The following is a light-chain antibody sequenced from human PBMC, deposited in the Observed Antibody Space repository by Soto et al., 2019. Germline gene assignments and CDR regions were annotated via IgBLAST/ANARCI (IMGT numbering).Light chain of an antibody. CDR2: AAS. J-gene: IGKJ2*01. CDR3: QQIYSTPPYT. V-gene: IGKV1-39*01. Sequence: DIQMTQSPSSLSASVGDRVTITCRASQSISSYLNLYQQKPGKAPKLLIYAASSLQSGVPSRFSGSGSGTDFTLTISSLQPEDFATYYCQQIYSTPPYTFGQGTKLEIK. CDR1: QSISSY.